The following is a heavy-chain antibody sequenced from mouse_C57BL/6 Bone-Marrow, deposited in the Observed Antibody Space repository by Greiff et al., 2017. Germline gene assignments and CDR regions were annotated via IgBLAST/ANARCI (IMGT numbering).Heavy chain of an antibody. Sequence: EVMLVESGGGLVQPGGSMKLSCVASGFTFSNYWMNWVRQSPEKGLEWVAQIRLKSDNYATHYAESVKGRFTISRDDSKSSVYLQMNNLRAEDTGIYYCTITTVVDFDYWGQGTTLTVSS. V-gene: IGHV6-3*01. J-gene: IGHJ2*01. D-gene: IGHD1-1*01. CDR2: IRLKSDNYAT. CDR1: GFTFSNYW. CDR3: TITTVVDFDY.